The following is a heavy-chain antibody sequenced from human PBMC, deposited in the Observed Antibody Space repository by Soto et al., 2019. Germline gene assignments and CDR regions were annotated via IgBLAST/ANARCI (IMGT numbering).Heavy chain of an antibody. J-gene: IGHJ4*02. Sequence: TSETLSLTCTVSGGSISSGGYYWSWIRQHPGKGLEWIGYIYYSGSTSYNPSLKSRVTISVDTSKNQFSLKLSSVTAADTAVYYCARGGKYYPYSSGWYMTFDYWGQGTLVTVSS. D-gene: IGHD6-19*01. V-gene: IGHV4-31*03. CDR1: GGSISSGGYY. CDR2: IYYSGST. CDR3: ARGGKYYPYSSGWYMTFDY.